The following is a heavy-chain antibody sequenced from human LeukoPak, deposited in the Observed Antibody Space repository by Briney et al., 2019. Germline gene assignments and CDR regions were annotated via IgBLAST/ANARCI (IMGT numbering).Heavy chain of an antibody. V-gene: IGHV3-23*01. CDR2: ISGSGGST. Sequence: GGSLRLSCAASGFTFSSYAMSWVRQAPGKGLEWVSAISGSGGSTYYADSVKGRLTISRDNSKNTLYLQMNSLRAEDTAVYYCAKAYYDFWSGYYPLFDYWGQGTLVTVSS. CDR3: AKAYYDFWSGYYPLFDY. D-gene: IGHD3-3*01. J-gene: IGHJ4*02. CDR1: GFTFSSYA.